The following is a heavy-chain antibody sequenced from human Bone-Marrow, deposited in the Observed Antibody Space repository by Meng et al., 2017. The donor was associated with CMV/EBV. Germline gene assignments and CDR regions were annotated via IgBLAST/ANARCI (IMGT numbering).Heavy chain of an antibody. V-gene: IGHV1-18*01. J-gene: IGHJ4*02. Sequence: ASVKVSCKASGYTFTSYGISWVRQAPGQGLEWMGWISAYNGNTNYAQKLQGRVTMTTDTSTSTAYMELRSLRSDDTAVYYCASGRYCSSTSCYFDYWGQGTLVTGSS. CDR2: ISAYNGNT. CDR3: ASGRYCSSTSCYFDY. CDR1: GYTFTSYG. D-gene: IGHD2-2*01.